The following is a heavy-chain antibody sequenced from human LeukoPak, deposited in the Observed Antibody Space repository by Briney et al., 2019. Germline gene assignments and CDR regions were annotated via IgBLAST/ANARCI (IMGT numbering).Heavy chain of an antibody. CDR1: GFTFSSYA. CDR3: ARGILANWGSGMDARMFDY. J-gene: IGHJ4*02. Sequence: HPGRSLRLSCAASGFTFSSYAMHWVRQAPGKGLEWVAVISYDGSNKYYADSVKGRFTISRDNAKNTLYLQMNSLRAEDTAVYYCARGILANWGSGMDARMFDYWGQGTLVTVSS. CDR2: ISYDGSNK. D-gene: IGHD7-27*01. V-gene: IGHV3-30*04.